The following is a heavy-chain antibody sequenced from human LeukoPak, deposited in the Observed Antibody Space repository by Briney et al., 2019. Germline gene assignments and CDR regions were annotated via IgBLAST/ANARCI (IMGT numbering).Heavy chain of an antibody. CDR2: INEHASQN. CDR1: GFTFTNYW. J-gene: IGHJ5*02. D-gene: IGHD6-6*01. V-gene: IGHV3-7*01. Sequence: PGGSLRLSCAASGFTFTNYWMIWVRQAPGKGVEWVAKINEHASQNYSVGSVHAPFTISTDTAKNSVFLQMTSLRADDTAMYYCASSSYSCSSSWGQGTLVTVSS. CDR3: ASSSYSCSSS.